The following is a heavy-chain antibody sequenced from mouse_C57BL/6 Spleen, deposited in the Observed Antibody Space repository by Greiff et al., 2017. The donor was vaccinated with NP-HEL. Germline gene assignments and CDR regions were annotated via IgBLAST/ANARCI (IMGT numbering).Heavy chain of an antibody. D-gene: IGHD2-3*01. V-gene: IGHV1-59*01. CDR1: GYTFTSYW. J-gene: IGHJ4*01. CDR3: ARSGLSYDGYYDYAMDY. Sequence: QVQLQQPGAELVRPGTSVKLSCKASGYTFTSYWMHWVKQRPGQGLEWIGVIDPSDSYTNYNQKFKGKATLTVDTSSSTAYMQLSSLTSEDSAVYYCARSGLSYDGYYDYAMDYWGQGTSVTVSS. CDR2: IDPSDSYT.